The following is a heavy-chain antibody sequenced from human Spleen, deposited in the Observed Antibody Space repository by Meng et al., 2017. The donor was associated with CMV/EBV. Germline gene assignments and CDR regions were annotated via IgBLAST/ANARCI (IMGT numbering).Heavy chain of an antibody. J-gene: IGHJ4*02. CDR2: ISSSSSYI. V-gene: IGHV3-21*01. CDR1: FSSYS. Sequence: FSSYSRNWVRHATGKRLEGVSSISSSSSYIYYADSVKGRFTISRENAKNSLYLQMNSLRAEDTAVYYCASPYYDILTGYYKGPYFDYWGQGTLVTVSS. D-gene: IGHD3-9*01. CDR3: ASPYYDILTGYYKGPYFDY.